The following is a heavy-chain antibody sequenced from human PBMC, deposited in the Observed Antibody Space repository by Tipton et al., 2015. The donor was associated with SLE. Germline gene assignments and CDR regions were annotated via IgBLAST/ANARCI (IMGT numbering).Heavy chain of an antibody. D-gene: IGHD3-3*01. CDR2: IYHSGST. CDR1: GYSISSGYY. V-gene: IGHV4-38-2*02. CDR3: AREEENDFWSGGDAFDI. J-gene: IGHJ3*02. Sequence: LRLSCTVSGYSISSGYYWGWIRQPPGKGLEWIGSIYHSGSTYYNPSLKSRVTISVDTSKNQFSLKLSSVTAADTTVYYCAREEENDFWSGGDAFDIWGQGTMVTVSS.